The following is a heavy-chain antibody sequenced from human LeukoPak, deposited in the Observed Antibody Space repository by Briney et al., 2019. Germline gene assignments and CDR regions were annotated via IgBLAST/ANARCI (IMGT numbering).Heavy chain of an antibody. CDR2: ISGSGGGT. CDR3: AKDGSWYSWFDP. J-gene: IGHJ5*02. CDR1: GFTFSSYA. V-gene: IGHV3-23*01. D-gene: IGHD6-13*01. Sequence: PGGSLRLSCAASGFTFSSYAMSWVRQAPGKGLEWVSAISGSGGGTYYADSVKGRFTISRDNSKNTLYLQMNSLRAEDTAVYYCAKDGSWYSWFDPWGQGTLVTVSS.